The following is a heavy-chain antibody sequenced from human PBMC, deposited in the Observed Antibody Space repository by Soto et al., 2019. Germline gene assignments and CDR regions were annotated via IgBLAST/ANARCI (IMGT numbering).Heavy chain of an antibody. CDR1: GGTFSSYT. Sequence: ASVKVSCKASGGTFSSYTISWVRQAPGQGLEWMGRIIPTLGIANYAQKFQGRVTITADKSTSTAYMELSSLRSEDTAVYYCAADPDIAAAGTYYYYYGMDVWGQGTTVIGSS. V-gene: IGHV1-69*02. D-gene: IGHD6-13*01. CDR3: AADPDIAAAGTYYYYYGMDV. CDR2: IIPTLGIA. J-gene: IGHJ6*02.